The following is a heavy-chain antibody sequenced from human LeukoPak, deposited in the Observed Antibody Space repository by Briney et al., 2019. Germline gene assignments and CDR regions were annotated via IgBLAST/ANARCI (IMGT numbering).Heavy chain of an antibody. CDR2: ISSGGSTI. CDR3: GAAWQFVGAFDT. D-gene: IGHD3-10*01. Sequence: PGGSLRLSCAASGLSFRSYEFYWVRQAPGKGLEWISYISSGGSTIKYADSVKGRFTISRDDAKQSLYLQMNSLRAEDTAIYYCGAAWQFVGAFDTWGHGTLVTVSS. V-gene: IGHV3-48*03. CDR1: GLSFRSYE. J-gene: IGHJ3*02.